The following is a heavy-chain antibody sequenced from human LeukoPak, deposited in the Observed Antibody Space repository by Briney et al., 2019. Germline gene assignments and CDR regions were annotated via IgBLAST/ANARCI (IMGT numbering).Heavy chain of an antibody. Sequence: SVKVSCKASGGTFSSYAISWVRQAPGQGLEWMGRIIPIFSTANYAQKFQGRVTITTDESTSTAYMELSSLRSEDTAVYYCASSYGDDGAFDIWGQGTMVTVSS. CDR1: GGTFSSYA. V-gene: IGHV1-69*05. D-gene: IGHD4-17*01. J-gene: IGHJ3*02. CDR3: ASSYGDDGAFDI. CDR2: IIPIFSTA.